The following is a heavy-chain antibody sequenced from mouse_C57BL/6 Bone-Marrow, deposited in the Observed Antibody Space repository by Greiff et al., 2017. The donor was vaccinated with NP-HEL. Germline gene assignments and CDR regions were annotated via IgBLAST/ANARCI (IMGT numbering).Heavy chain of an antibody. CDR2: IDPNSGGT. D-gene: IGHD1-1*01. Sequence: VQLQESGAELVKPGASVKLSCKASGYTFTSYLMHWVKQRPGRGLEWIGRIDPNSGGTKYNEKFKSKATLTVDKHSSTAYMQLNSLTSEDSAVYYCARYYYGSSSFDYWGQGTTLTVSS. CDR1: GYTFTSYL. J-gene: IGHJ2*01. CDR3: ARYYYGSSSFDY. V-gene: IGHV1-72*01.